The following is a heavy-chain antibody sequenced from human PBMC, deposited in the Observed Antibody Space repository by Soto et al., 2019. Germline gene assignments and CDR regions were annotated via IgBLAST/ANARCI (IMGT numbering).Heavy chain of an antibody. Sequence: QLQPQESGPGLVKPSETLSLTCTVSGGSISSSSYYWGWIRQPPGKGLEWIGSIYYSGSTYYNPSLKSRVTISVDTSKNQFSLKLSSVTAADTAVYYCARTSRNDDFWSGYFFAWGQGTLVTVSS. V-gene: IGHV4-39*01. CDR1: GGSISSSSYY. D-gene: IGHD3-3*01. J-gene: IGHJ4*02. CDR3: ARTSRNDDFWSGYFFA. CDR2: IYYSGST.